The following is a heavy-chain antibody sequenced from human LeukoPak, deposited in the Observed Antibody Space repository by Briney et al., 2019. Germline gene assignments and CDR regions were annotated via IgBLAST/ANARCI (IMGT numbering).Heavy chain of an antibody. V-gene: IGHV3-20*01. J-gene: IGHJ5*02. Sequence: PGGSLRLSCAASGFTFDDYGMSWVRQAPGKGLEWVSGINWNGGSTGYADSVKGRFTISRDNAKNSLYLQMNSLRAEDTALYHCARDAGEWGHRSPFDPWGQGTLVTVSS. D-gene: IGHD3-10*01. CDR1: GFTFDDYG. CDR3: ARDAGEWGHRSPFDP. CDR2: INWNGGST.